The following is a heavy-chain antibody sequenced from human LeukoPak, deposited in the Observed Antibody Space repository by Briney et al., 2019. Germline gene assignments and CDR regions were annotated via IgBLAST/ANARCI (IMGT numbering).Heavy chain of an antibody. CDR3: ARDRGTTSSSGWYFDP. J-gene: IGHJ2*01. CDR1: GFTFSSSG. D-gene: IGHD2-2*01. V-gene: IGHV3-33*01. CDR2: IWFDGTNK. Sequence: GGSLRLSCAASGFTFSSSGMHWVRQAPGKGLEGVTIIWFDGTNKYYADSVKGRFSISRDNSKNTLYLQMNSLRPEDTAVYYCARDRGTTSSSGWYFDPWGRGTLVTVSS.